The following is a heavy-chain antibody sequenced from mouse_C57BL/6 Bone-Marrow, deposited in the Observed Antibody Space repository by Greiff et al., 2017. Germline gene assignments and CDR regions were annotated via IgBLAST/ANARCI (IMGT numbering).Heavy chain of an antibody. D-gene: IGHD1-1*01. J-gene: IGHJ1*03. CDR3: AIRGCSSYWYFDV. Sequence: QVQLQQSGAELVKPGASVKISCKASGYAFSSYWMNWVKQRPGKGLEWIGQIYPGDGDTNYNGKFKGKATLTADKSSSTAYMQLSSLTSEDSAVYFCAIRGCSSYWYFDVWGTGTTVTVSS. V-gene: IGHV1-80*01. CDR1: GYAFSSYW. CDR2: IYPGDGDT.